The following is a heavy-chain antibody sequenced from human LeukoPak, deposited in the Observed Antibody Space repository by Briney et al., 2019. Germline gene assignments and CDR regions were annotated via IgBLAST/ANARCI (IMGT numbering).Heavy chain of an antibody. CDR3: AKTVTTELDY. D-gene: IGHD4-17*01. CDR1: GFTFSSYG. CDR2: ISYDGSNK. Sequence: PGRSLRLSCAASGFTFSSYGMHWVRQAPGKGLEWVAVISYDGSNKYYADSVKGRFTISRDNSKNTLYLQMNSLRAEDTSVYYWAKTVTTELDYWGQGTLVTVPS. V-gene: IGHV3-30*18. J-gene: IGHJ4*02.